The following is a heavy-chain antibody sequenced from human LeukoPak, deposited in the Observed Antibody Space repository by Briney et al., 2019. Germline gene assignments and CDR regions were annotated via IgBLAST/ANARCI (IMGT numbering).Heavy chain of an antibody. CDR1: GDTFTSYV. Sequence: GSVKVSCKASGDTFTSYVISWVRQAPGQGREWMGWIIAYNGNTNYAQKLQGRVTMTTDTSTSTAYMELRSLRSDDTAVYYCASGYCSGGSCFHPATDYYYYGMDVWGQGTMVTVSS. J-gene: IGHJ6*02. D-gene: IGHD2-15*01. CDR2: IIAYNGNT. CDR3: ASGYCSGGSCFHPATDYYYYGMDV. V-gene: IGHV1-18*01.